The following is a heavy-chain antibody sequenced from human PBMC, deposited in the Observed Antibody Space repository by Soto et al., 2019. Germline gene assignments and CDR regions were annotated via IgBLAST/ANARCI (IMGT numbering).Heavy chain of an antibody. V-gene: IGHV3-30*18. D-gene: IGHD2-15*01. CDR2: ISYDGSDK. CDR1: GFTFSSYG. CDR3: ANGVFVATPYFQH. J-gene: IGHJ1*01. Sequence: QVQLVESGGGVVQPGRSLRLSCAASGFTFSSYGMHWVRQAPGKGLEWVAVISYDGSDKYYADSVKGRFTISRDNSNNTLYLQMDSLRAEDTAVYYCANGVFVATPYFQHWGQGTLVTVSS.